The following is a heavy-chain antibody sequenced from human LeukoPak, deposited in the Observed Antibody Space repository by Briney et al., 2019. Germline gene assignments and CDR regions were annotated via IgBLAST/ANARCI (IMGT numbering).Heavy chain of an antibody. V-gene: IGHV5-51*01. D-gene: IGHD2-8*01. CDR1: GYSFTTDY. CDR3: ARQAYANNLDAFDI. CDR2: IYPDDSDS. Sequence: GESLKISRKGSGYSFTTDYIGWVRQMPGKGLEWMGIIYPDDSDSTYSPSFPGQVTISVDKSITTAFLQWSSLKASDTAMYYCARQAYANNLDAFDIWGQGTMVTVSS. J-gene: IGHJ3*02.